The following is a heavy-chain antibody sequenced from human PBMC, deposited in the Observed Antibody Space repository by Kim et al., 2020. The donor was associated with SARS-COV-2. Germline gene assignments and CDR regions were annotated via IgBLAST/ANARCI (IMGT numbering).Heavy chain of an antibody. Sequence: ASVKVSCKASGYTFTSYAMHWVRQAPGQRLEWMGWINAGNGNTKYSQKFQGRVTITRDTSASTAYMELSSLRSEDTAVYYCARAVLYYYDSSGYYPLDYWGQGTLVTVSS. CDR1: GYTFTSYA. D-gene: IGHD3-22*01. CDR3: ARAVLYYYDSSGYYPLDY. V-gene: IGHV1-3*01. J-gene: IGHJ4*02. CDR2: INAGNGNT.